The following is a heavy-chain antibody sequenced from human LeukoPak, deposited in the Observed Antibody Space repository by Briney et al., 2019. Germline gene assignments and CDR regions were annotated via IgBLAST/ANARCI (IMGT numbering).Heavy chain of an antibody. CDR2: INHSGST. D-gene: IGHD1-7*01. J-gene: IGHJ4*02. CDR1: GGSFSGYY. Sequence: SETLSLTCAVYGGSFSGYYWSWIRQPPGKGLEWIGEINHSGSTNYNPFLKSRVTISVDTSKNQFSLKLSSVTAADTAVYYCARGRATGTSALVYWGQGTLVTVSS. CDR3: ARGRATGTSALVY. V-gene: IGHV4-34*01.